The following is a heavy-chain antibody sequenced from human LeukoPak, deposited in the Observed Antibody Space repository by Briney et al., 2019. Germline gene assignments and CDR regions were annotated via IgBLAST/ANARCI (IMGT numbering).Heavy chain of an antibody. Sequence: SETLSLTCTVSGGSISSYYWSWIRQPAGKGLEWIGRIYTSGSTNYNPSLKSRVTMLVDTSKNQSSLKLSSVTAADTAVYYCARGAYYYDSSGPGGWFDPWGQGTLVTVSS. D-gene: IGHD3-22*01. V-gene: IGHV4-4*07. J-gene: IGHJ5*02. CDR1: GGSISSYY. CDR2: IYTSGST. CDR3: ARGAYYYDSSGPGGWFDP.